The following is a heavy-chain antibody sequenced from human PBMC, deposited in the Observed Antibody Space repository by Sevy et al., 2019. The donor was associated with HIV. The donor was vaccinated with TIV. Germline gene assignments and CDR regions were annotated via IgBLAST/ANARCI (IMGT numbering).Heavy chain of an antibody. CDR3: ARHPIAAHVYYGMDV. CDR1: GFTFSSYW. D-gene: IGHD6-25*01. V-gene: IGHV3-7*03. Sequence: GGSLRLSCAASGFTFSSYWMSWVRQAPGKGLEWVANIKQDGSEKYYVDSVKGRFTISRDNAKNSLYLQMNSLRAEDTAVYYCARHPIAAHVYYGMDVWGPGTTVTVSS. J-gene: IGHJ6*02. CDR2: IKQDGSEK.